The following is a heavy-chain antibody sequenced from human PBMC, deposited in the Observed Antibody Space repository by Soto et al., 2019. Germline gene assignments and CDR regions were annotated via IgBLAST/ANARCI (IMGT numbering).Heavy chain of an antibody. J-gene: IGHJ4*02. CDR2: IYWNGDE. D-gene: IGHD3-22*01. V-gene: IGHV2-5*01. Sequence: ESGPRLVSPTQTLTLTCTFSGMPVSSGGMGVAWIRQPPGAALEWLALIYWNGDERYNPSLKTRLTITKDTSNNQVVLTMTNMDPVETATYYCAHNNLWDDNSGFYRSWGPGTLVTVSS. CDR1: GMPVSSGGMG. CDR3: AHNNLWDDNSGFYRS.